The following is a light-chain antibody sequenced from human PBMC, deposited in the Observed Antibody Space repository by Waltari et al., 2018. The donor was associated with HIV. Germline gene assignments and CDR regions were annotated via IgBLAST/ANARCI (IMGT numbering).Light chain of an antibody. CDR2: RNN. CDR3: AAWDDSLRGLV. V-gene: IGLV1-47*01. J-gene: IGLJ3*02. Sequence: QSVLTQPPSASGTPGQRVTISCSGSSSNIGSNYVFWYQQLPGTAPKLVIYRNNQRPSGVPDRFSGSKSGTSASLAISGLRSEDEADYYCAAWDDSLRGLVSGGGTKLTVL. CDR1: SSNIGSNY.